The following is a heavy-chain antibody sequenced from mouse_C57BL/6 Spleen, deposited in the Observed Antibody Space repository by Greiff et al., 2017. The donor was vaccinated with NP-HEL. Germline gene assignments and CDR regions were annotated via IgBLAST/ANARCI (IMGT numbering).Heavy chain of an antibody. J-gene: IGHJ4*01. CDR3: ARAYSNYPYYAMDY. CDR2: ISSGSSTI. Sequence: EVQLVESGGGLVKPGGSLKLSCAASGFTFSDYGMHWVRQAPEKGLEWVAYISSGSSTIYYADTVKGRFTISRDNAKNTLFLQMTSLRSEDTAMYYCARAYSNYPYYAMDYWGQGTSVTVSS. D-gene: IGHD2-5*01. V-gene: IGHV5-17*01. CDR1: GFTFSDYG.